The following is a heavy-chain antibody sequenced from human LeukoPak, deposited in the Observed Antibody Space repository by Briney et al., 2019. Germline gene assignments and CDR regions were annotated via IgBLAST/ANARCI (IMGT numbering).Heavy chain of an antibody. CDR2: INPGTAST. V-gene: IGHV1-46*01. D-gene: IGHD4-23*01. CDR1: GYTFSNYY. J-gene: IGHJ3*01. CDR3: ATTTVVTPGPDEVFDV. Sequence: ASVKVSCKASGYTFSNYYMHWVRQAPGQGLEWMGIINPGTASTTYAQKFQGRVTMTRDTPTSTVYMELSSLRSEDTAVYYCATTTVVTPGPDEVFDVWGPGTMVTVSS.